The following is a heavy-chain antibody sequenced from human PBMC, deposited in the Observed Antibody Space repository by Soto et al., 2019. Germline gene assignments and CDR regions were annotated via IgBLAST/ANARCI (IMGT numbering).Heavy chain of an antibody. J-gene: IGHJ5*02. CDR2: IFWNDDE. CDR1: GFSLSTSEVG. Sequence: QITLKESGPTLVKPTQTLTLTCTFSGFSLSTSEVGVGWIRQPPGKALEWLALIFWNDDERYNPSLKSRLTITKDISKNQVVLTMTNMDPVDTATYYCAHSRVFDWVDPWGQGTLVTVSS. D-gene: IGHD6-13*01. V-gene: IGHV2-5*01. CDR3: AHSRVFDWVDP.